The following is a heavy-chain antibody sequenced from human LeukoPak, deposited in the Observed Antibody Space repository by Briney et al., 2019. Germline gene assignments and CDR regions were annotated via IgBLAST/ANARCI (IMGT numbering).Heavy chain of an antibody. J-gene: IGHJ3*02. CDR2: IYYSGSI. CDR1: GGSISSHY. Sequence: PSETLSLTCTVSGGSISSHYWSWIRQPPGKGLEWIGYIYYSGSINYNPSLKSRVTISVDTSKNQFSLKLSSVTAADTAVYCCARGVGDYYGSGADTFDIWGQGTMVTVSS. V-gene: IGHV4-59*11. CDR3: ARGVGDYYGSGADTFDI. D-gene: IGHD3-10*01.